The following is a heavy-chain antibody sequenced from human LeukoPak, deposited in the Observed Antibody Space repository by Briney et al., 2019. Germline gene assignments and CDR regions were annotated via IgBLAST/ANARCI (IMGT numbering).Heavy chain of an antibody. D-gene: IGHD2-15*01. J-gene: IGHJ6*02. CDR1: GFPSSSYA. CDR3: VRGYSFGPYGMDV. Sequence: GGSLRLSCSASGFPSSSYAMHWVRQAPGKGLEYVSAISDSGGSTYYADSVKGRFTISRDNSKDTLYLQMSSLRAEDTAVYFCVRGYSFGPYGMDVWGQGTTVTVSS. V-gene: IGHV3-64D*09. CDR2: ISDSGGST.